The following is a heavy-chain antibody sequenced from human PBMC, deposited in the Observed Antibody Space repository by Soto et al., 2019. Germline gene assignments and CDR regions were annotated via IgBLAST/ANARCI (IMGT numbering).Heavy chain of an antibody. CDR2: ITPFNGST. D-gene: IGHD3-22*01. J-gene: IGHJ4*02. Sequence: GSSVKVACKGSGNTFTYVYLHWVRQAPGQALEWMGWITPFNGSTKYAQKFQDRVTFTGDTSLSTAYMELSSLRSDDTAMFYCASGSYDASGYFDYWGQGTLVTVSS. CDR3: ASGSYDASGYFDY. V-gene: IGHV1-45*02. CDR1: GNTFTYVY.